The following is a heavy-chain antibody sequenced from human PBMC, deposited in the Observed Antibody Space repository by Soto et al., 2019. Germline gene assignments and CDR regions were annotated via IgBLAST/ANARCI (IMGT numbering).Heavy chain of an antibody. CDR3: ARLPGPLVAVLYICPLDGREAMSDVDV. CDR1: GFTFNYYP. J-gene: IGHJ6*02. D-gene: IGHD6-19*01. CDR2: VSFDGSNK. V-gene: IGHV3-30-3*01. Sequence: QMQLVESGGGVVQPGGSLRLSCAASGFTFNYYPMHWVRQAPGKGLEWVAVVSFDGSNKYYADSVKGRFTISKDNSKNTLYLQMNSLSREDTAVYYCARLPGPLVAVLYICPLDGREAMSDVDVWGQGTTVTVSS.